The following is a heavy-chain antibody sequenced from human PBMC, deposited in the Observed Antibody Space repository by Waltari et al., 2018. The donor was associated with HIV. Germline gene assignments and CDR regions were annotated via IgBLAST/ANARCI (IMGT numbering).Heavy chain of an antibody. CDR2: ISYDGSNE. D-gene: IGHD6-19*01. Sequence: QVQLVESGGGVVQPGRAVRLSCAASGFSFSSYGMHWVRQAPGKGLEWVAVISYDGSNEYYADAVKGRFTISRDNSKNTLYLQMNILRVEDTAVYYCARESGYSSSGGTQNYGMDVWGQGATVTVS. CDR3: ARESGYSSSGGTQNYGMDV. CDR1: GFSFSSYG. V-gene: IGHV3-30*03. J-gene: IGHJ6*02.